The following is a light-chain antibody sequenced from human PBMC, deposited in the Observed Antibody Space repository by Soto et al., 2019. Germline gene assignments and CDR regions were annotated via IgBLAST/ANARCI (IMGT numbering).Light chain of an antibody. CDR1: QRINNY. CDR3: QQRSNWPPLT. CDR2: DIS. V-gene: IGKV3-11*01. Sequence: EILLTQSPVTLSSSPGERATLSCRASQRINNYLAWYQQKPGQAPRLLIYDISNRATGIPARFSGSGSGTDSTLTISSLEPEDFAVYYCQQRSNWPPLTFGGGTRVE. J-gene: IGKJ4*01.